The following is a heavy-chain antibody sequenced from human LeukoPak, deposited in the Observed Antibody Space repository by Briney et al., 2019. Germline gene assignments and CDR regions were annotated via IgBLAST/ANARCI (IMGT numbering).Heavy chain of an antibody. V-gene: IGHV4-39*01. Sequence: PSETLSLTCTVSGVSISSSSYYWGWIRQPPGKGLEWIGSIYYSGSTYYNPSLKSRVTISVDTSKNQFSLKLSSVTAADTAVYYCATYVVGATTLDYWGQGTLVTVSS. J-gene: IGHJ4*02. CDR2: IYYSGST. CDR1: GVSISSSSYY. CDR3: ATYVVGATTLDY. D-gene: IGHD1-26*01.